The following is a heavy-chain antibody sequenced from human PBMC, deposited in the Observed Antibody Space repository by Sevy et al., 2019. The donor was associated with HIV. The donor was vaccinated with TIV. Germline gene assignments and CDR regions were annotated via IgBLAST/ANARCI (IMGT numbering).Heavy chain of an antibody. J-gene: IGHJ4*02. D-gene: IGHD2-2*01. V-gene: IGHV3-30-3*01. CDR3: ARDRSTRWINYYFDY. Sequence: GGSLRLSCAASGFTFSDYAMHWVRHTQGKRLEWVAVISYDGINKNYADSVKGRFTLSRDNSKNTLSLQMNSPRTEDTAVYYCARDRSTRWINYYFDYWGQGTLDTVSS. CDR1: GFTFSDYA. CDR2: ISYDGINK.